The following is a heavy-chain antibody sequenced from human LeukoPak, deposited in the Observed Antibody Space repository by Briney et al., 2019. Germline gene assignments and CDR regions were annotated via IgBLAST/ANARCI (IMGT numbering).Heavy chain of an antibody. CDR1: GYTFTDYG. J-gene: IGHJ4*02. CDR2: ITPYNGNT. V-gene: IGHV1-18*01. CDR3: ARGGSSAPSPNFDY. Sequence: GASVKVSCKASGYTFTDYGLSWVRQAPGLGLEWMGWITPYNGNTNFAQKFQGRVTMTKDSSTNTVYMELTSLRSDDTAVYYCARGGSSAPSPNFDYWGQGALVTVSS. D-gene: IGHD2-15*01.